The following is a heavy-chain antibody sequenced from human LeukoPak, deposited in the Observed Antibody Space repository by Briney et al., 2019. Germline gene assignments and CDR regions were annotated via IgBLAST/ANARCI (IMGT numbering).Heavy chain of an antibody. J-gene: IGHJ4*02. CDR1: GFTFSSYA. Sequence: PGGSLRLSCAASGFTFSSYAMHWVRQAPGKGLEWVAVISYDGSNKYYADSVKGRFTISRDNSKNTLYLQMNSLRVEDTAVYYCAKEVPAAGTFDYWGQGTLVTVSS. D-gene: IGHD6-13*01. CDR3: AKEVPAAGTFDY. V-gene: IGHV3-30*04. CDR2: ISYDGSNK.